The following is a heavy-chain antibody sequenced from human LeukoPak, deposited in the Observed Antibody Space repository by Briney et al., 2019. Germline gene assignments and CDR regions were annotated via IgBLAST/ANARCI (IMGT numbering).Heavy chain of an antibody. J-gene: IGHJ4*02. CDR1: GFTFSSYD. CDR3: AKKPATIKFPFDI. Sequence: GGSLRLSCAASGFTFSSYDMGWVRQTPGKGLEWVSAISTTGGYTEDADSVKGRFTISRDNSQNTLFLQMHSLRAEDTAVYYCAKKPATIKFPFDIWGQGTLVNVSP. D-gene: IGHD5-24*01. V-gene: IGHV3-23*01. CDR2: ISTTGGYT.